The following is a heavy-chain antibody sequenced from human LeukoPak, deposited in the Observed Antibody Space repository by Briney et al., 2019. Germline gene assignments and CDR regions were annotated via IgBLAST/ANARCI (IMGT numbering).Heavy chain of an antibody. CDR1: GFTFRSYH. CDR3: ARVPHCSSSSCYSWFDP. Sequence: GGSLRLFCAPSGFTFRSYHMHCVRQAPGKGLVWVSRINSDESSTTYADSVKGRFTISRDNAKNTLYLQMNSLRAEDTAVYHCARVPHCSSSSCYSWFDPWGQGTLVTVSS. J-gene: IGHJ5*02. D-gene: IGHD2-2*01. CDR2: INSDESST. V-gene: IGHV3-74*03.